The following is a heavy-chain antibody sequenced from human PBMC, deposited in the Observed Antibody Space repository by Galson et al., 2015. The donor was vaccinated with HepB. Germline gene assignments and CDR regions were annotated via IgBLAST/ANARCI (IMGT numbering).Heavy chain of an antibody. Sequence: SVKVSCQASGYTFTSYGISWVRQAPGQGLEWMGWISAYNGNTNYAQKLQGRVTMTTDTSTSTAYMELRSLRSDDTAVYYCARDRGSSSWSPRADYWGQGTLVTVSS. V-gene: IGHV1-18*01. J-gene: IGHJ4*02. D-gene: IGHD6-13*01. CDR1: GYTFTSYG. CDR2: ISAYNGNT. CDR3: ARDRGSSSWSPRADY.